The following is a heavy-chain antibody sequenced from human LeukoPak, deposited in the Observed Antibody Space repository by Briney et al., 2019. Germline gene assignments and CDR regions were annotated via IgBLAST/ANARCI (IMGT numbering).Heavy chain of an antibody. Sequence: GGSLRLSCAASGFTFSSYGMHWVRQAPGKGLEWVAFIRYDGSNKYYADSVKGRFTISRDNSKNTLYLQMNSLSAEDTAVYYCATLGGYSSGGRYFDYWGQGTLVTVSS. V-gene: IGHV3-30*02. CDR2: IRYDGSNK. CDR3: ATLGGYSSGGRYFDY. D-gene: IGHD5-18*01. CDR1: GFTFSSYG. J-gene: IGHJ4*02.